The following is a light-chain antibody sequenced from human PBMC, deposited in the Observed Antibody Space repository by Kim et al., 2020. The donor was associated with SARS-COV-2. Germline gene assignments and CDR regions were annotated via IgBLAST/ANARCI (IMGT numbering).Light chain of an antibody. CDR1: QSVSSNS. V-gene: IGKV3-20*01. CDR2: AAS. Sequence: EIVLPQSPDTLSLSPGERVTLSCRASQSVSSNSLAWYQQRPGQAPRLLFYAASSRATGIPDRFSGSGSGTDFILTISRLEPEDSAVYYCQQSGSSPKYTFGQGTRLEI. CDR3: QQSGSSPKYT. J-gene: IGKJ2*01.